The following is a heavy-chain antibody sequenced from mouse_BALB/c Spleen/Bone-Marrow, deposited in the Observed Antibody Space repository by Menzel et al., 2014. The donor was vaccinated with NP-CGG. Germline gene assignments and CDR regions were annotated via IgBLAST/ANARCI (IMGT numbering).Heavy chain of an antibody. CDR2: INPESSTI. CDR3: ARLGYYGYFVD. D-gene: IGHD2-3*01. V-gene: IGHV4-1*02. J-gene: IGHJ2*01. CDR1: GFVFRRYW. Sequence: DVKLQESGGGLVQPGGSLKLSCAASGFVFRRYWMSWVRRAPGKGLEWIGEINPESSTINYTPSLKDKFIISRDNAKNTLYLQMSKVRSEDTALYYCARLGYYGYFVDWGQGTTLTVSS.